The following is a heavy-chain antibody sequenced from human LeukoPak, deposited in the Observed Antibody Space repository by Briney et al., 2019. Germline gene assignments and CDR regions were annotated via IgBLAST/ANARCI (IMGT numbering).Heavy chain of an antibody. D-gene: IGHD3-22*01. CDR3: ARGGYYYDSSGSNNWFDP. V-gene: IGHV3-53*01. Sequence: GGSLRLSCAASGFTVSSNYMSWVRQAPGKGLEWVSVIYSGGSTYHADSVKGRFTISRDNSKNTLYLQMNSLRAEDTAVYYCARGGYYYDSSGSNNWFDPWGQGTLVTVSS. J-gene: IGHJ5*02. CDR2: IYSGGST. CDR1: GFTVSSNY.